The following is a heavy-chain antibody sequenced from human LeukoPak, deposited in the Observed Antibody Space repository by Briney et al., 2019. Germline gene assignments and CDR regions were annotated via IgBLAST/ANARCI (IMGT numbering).Heavy chain of an antibody. CDR2: IIPIFGTA. CDR3: ATNPHYYDSSGYYMGFAFDI. J-gene: IGHJ3*02. D-gene: IGHD3-22*01. V-gene: IGHV1-69*05. Sequence: SVKVSCKASGYTFSSYAISWVRQAPGQGLEWMGGIIPIFGTANYAQTFQGRVTITTDESTSTAYMELSSLRSEDTAVYYCATNPHYYDSSGYYMGFAFDIWGQGTMVTVSS. CDR1: GYTFSSYA.